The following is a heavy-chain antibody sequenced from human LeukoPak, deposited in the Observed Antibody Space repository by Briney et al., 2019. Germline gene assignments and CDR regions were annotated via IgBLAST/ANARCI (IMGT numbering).Heavy chain of an antibody. CDR1: GGSLSGYY. CDR3: AARYCSSTSRHDY. Sequence: SETLSLTCAVYGGSLSGYYWSWIRQPPGKGLEWIGEINHSGSTNYNPSLKSRVTISVDTSKNQFSLKLSSVTAADTAVYYCAARYCSSTSRHDYWGQGTLVTVSS. D-gene: IGHD2-2*01. V-gene: IGHV4-34*01. J-gene: IGHJ4*02. CDR2: INHSGST.